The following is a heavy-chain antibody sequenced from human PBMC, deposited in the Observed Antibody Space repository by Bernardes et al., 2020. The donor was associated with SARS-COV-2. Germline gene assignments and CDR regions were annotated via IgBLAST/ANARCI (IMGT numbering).Heavy chain of an antibody. Sequence: ASVKVSCKASGYTFTGYYMHWVRQAPGQGLEWMGWINPNSGCTNYAQKFQGRVTMTRDTSISTAYMELSRLRSDDTAVYYCPRGSKGRAAIKGPFDYWGQGTLVTVSS. CDR1: GYTFTGYY. CDR2: INPNSGCT. V-gene: IGHV1-2*02. D-gene: IGHD2-2*01. CDR3: PRGSKGRAAIKGPFDY. J-gene: IGHJ4*02.